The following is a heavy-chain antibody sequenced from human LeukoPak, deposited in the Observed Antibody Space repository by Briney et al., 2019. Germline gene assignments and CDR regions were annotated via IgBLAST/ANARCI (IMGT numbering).Heavy chain of an antibody. CDR2: IIPIFGTA. J-gene: IGHJ4*02. Sequence: ASVKVSCKASGGTFSSYAISWVRQAPGQGLEWMGGIIPIFGTANYAQKFQGRVTITADESTSTAYMELSSLRSEDTAVYYCARDRSPKIFRADYDSSGYHFDYWGQGTLVTVSS. D-gene: IGHD3-22*01. V-gene: IGHV1-69*13. CDR3: ARDRSPKIFRADYDSSGYHFDY. CDR1: GGTFSSYA.